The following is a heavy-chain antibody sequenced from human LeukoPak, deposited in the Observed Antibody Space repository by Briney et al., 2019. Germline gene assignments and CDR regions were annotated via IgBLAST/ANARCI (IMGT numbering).Heavy chain of an antibody. D-gene: IGHD3-22*01. V-gene: IGHV1-18*01. CDR2: ISAYNGNT. J-gene: IGHJ3*02. Sequence: ASVKVSCKASGYTFTIYGISWVRQAPGQGLEWMGWISAYNGNTNYAQKLQGRVTMTTDTSTSTAYMELRSLRSDDTAVYYCARDPGYYDSSGYYVPNDAFDIWGQGTMVTVSS. CDR1: GYTFTIYG. CDR3: ARDPGYYDSSGYYVPNDAFDI.